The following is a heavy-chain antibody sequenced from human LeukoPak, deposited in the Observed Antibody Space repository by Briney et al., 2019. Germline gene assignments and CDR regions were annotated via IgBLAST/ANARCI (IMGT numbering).Heavy chain of an antibody. CDR1: GLTFSVAA. D-gene: IGHD5-24*01. J-gene: IGHJ3*01. CDR2: SGASGEST. V-gene: IGHV3-23*01. Sequence: GGSQRLPCAASGLTFSVAAMTWVRHAPGKGLEWVSLSGASGESTYYATSVKGRFTVSRDNSKNTLSLQMNSLRVEDTAMYCCAKDIQLSTWGLGTMVTVSS. CDR3: AKDIQLST.